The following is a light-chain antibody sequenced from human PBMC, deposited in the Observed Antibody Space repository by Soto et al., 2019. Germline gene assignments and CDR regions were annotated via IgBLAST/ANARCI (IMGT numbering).Light chain of an antibody. CDR2: GAF. J-gene: IGKJ3*01. CDR3: QQYGSSPLFS. CDR1: QSVSSSY. Sequence: EIVLTQSPGTLSLSPGEGATLSCRASQSVSSSYLAWYQQKPGQAPRLLIYGAFSRATGIPDRFSGSGSGTDFTLTISRLEPEDFAVYYCQQYGSSPLFSFGPGTKWIS. V-gene: IGKV3-20*01.